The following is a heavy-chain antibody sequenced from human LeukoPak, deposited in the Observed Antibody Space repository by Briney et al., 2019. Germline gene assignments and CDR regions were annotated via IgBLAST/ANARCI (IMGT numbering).Heavy chain of an antibody. CDR1: GGTFSSYA. J-gene: IGHJ6*04. V-gene: IGHV1-69*13. D-gene: IGHD5-18*01. CDR3: AREGYSYGQEGFYYGMDV. Sequence: SVKVSCKASGGTFSSYAISWVRQAPGQGLEWMGGIIPIFGTANHAQKFQGRVTITADESTSTAYMELSSLRSGDTAVYYCAREGYSYGQEGFYYGMDVWGKGTTVTVSS. CDR2: IIPIFGTA.